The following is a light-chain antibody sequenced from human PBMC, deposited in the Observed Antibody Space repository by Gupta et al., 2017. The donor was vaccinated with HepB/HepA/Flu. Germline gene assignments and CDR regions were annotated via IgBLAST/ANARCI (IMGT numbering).Light chain of an antibody. CDR1: QSISNW. Sequence: DIQMTQSPSTLSASVGDRVTITCRASQSISNWLAWYQQKPGRAPKLLIFKASTLESGIPSRFSGRESGTEFTLTISSLQPDDFATYYCQQYSTYPYTFGQGTKLEIK. CDR2: KAS. CDR3: QQYSTYPYT. V-gene: IGKV1-5*03. J-gene: IGKJ2*01.